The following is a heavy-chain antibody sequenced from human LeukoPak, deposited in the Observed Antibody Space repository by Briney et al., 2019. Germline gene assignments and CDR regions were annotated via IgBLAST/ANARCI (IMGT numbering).Heavy chain of an antibody. V-gene: IGHV1-18*01. CDR1: GYTFTSYG. CDR2: ISAYNGNT. J-gene: IGHJ4*02. CDR3: ARDEEITMVRGAFDY. D-gene: IGHD3-10*01. Sequence: ASVKVSCKASGYTFTSYGISWVRQAPGQGLEWMGWISAYNGNTNYAQKLQGRVTMTTDTSTSTAYMELRSLRSDDTAVYYCARDEEITMVRGAFDYWGQGTLVTVSS.